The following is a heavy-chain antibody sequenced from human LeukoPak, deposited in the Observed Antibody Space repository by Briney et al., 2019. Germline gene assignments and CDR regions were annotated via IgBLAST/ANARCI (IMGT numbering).Heavy chain of an antibody. Sequence: GGSLRLSCAASGFTVSSSYMSWGRQAPGKGLEWVSFIYSGGSTYYADSVMGRLTISRDNSKNALYLLMNSLRAEDTAVYYCARVLYGSGSYSPYFDYWGRDNVDPVSS. D-gene: IGHD3-10*01. J-gene: IGHJ4*02. CDR1: GFTVSSSY. CDR2: IYSGGST. CDR3: ARVLYGSGSYSPYFDY. V-gene: IGHV3-53*01.